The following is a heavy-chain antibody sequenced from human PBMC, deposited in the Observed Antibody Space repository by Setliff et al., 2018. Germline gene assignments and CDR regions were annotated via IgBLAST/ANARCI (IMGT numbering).Heavy chain of an antibody. J-gene: IGHJ4*01. V-gene: IGHV4-39*02. CDR1: GVSIGDTYYY. CDR2: VSFSGSA. D-gene: IGHD3-3*01. Sequence: SETLSLTCTVSGVSIGDTYYYWAWIRQPPGKGLEWVGSVSFSGSAYSSPSLKSRVAISLDTSTNVFSLKLSSVTAADTAVYYCRFWSGYYKNDYWGQGTLVTVSS. CDR3: RFWSGYYKNDY.